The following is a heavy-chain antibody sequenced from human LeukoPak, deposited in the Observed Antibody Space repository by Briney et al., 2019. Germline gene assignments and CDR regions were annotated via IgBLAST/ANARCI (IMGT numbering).Heavy chain of an antibody. V-gene: IGHV3-74*01. J-gene: IGHJ4*02. D-gene: IGHD4-23*01. CDR2: IASDGSST. CDR3: ARGRPRGNDY. Sequence: GGSLRLSCAASGFTFSSYWMNWVRQAPGKGLVWVSRIASDGSSTTYADSVKGRFSISRDNAKNTLYLQMNSLRVEDTAVYYCARGRPRGNDYWGQGTLVTVSS. CDR1: GFTFSSYW.